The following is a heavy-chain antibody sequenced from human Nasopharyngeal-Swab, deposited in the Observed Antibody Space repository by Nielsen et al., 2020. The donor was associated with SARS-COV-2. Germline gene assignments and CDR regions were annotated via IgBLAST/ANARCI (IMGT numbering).Heavy chain of an antibody. CDR2: TYYRSKWYN. D-gene: IGHD1-26*01. V-gene: IGHV6-1*01. J-gene: IGHJ6*02. Sequence: WIRQSPSRGLEWLGRTYYRSKWYNDYAVSVKSRITINPDTSKNQFSLQLNSVTPEDTAVYYCARGSGGSYSRYYYYGMDVWGQGTTVTVSS. CDR3: ARGSGGSYSRYYYYGMDV.